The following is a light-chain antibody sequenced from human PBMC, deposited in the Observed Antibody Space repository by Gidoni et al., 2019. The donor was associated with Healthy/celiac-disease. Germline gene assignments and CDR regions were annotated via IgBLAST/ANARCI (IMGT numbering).Light chain of an antibody. CDR1: QGISSY. V-gene: IGKV1-9*01. J-gene: IGKJ2*01. Sequence: DIHFTQSPSFLSASVGDRVTITCRASQGISSYLVWYQQKPGKAPKLLIYAASTLQSGVPSRFSGSGSGTEFTLTISSLQPEDFATYYCQQINSYPDTFGQGTKLEIK. CDR3: QQINSYPDT. CDR2: AAS.